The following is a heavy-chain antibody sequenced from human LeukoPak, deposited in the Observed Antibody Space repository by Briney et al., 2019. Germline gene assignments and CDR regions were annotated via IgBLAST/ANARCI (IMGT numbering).Heavy chain of an antibody. CDR2: IIPIFGTA. CDR3: ARDLSRYYYDSSGYPDY. J-gene: IGHJ4*02. D-gene: IGHD3-22*01. CDR1: GGTFNNYT. Sequence: SVKVSCKASGGTFNNYTISWVRQAPGQGLEWMGGIIPIFGTANYAQKFQGRVTITADKSTSTVYMDLSSLRSEDTAVYYCARDLSRYYYDSSGYPDYWGQGTLVTVSS. V-gene: IGHV1-69*06.